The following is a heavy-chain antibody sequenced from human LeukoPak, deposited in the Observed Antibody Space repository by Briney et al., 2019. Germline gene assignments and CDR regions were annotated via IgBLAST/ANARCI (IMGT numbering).Heavy chain of an antibody. D-gene: IGHD5-18*01. CDR3: AKDMSYGTGFDY. CDR2: TSWNSGSI. V-gene: IGHV3-9*01. J-gene: IGHJ4*02. Sequence: GRSLRLSCAASGFTFDDYAMHWVRQAPGKGLEWVSGTSWNSGSIGYADSVKGRFTISRDNAKNSLYLQMNSLRAEDTALYYCAKDMSYGTGFDYWGQGTLVTVSS. CDR1: GFTFDDYA.